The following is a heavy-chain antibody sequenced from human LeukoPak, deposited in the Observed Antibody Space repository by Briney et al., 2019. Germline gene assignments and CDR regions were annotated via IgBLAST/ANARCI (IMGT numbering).Heavy chain of an antibody. Sequence: GGSLRLSCAASGFTFSSYGMHWVRQASGKGPEWVAVISYDGSNKYYADSVKGRFTISRDNSKNTLYLQMNSLRAEDTAVYYCAKGAATPDYWGQGTLVTVSS. CDR1: GFTFSSYG. CDR3: AKGAATPDY. CDR2: ISYDGSNK. V-gene: IGHV3-30*18. J-gene: IGHJ4*02.